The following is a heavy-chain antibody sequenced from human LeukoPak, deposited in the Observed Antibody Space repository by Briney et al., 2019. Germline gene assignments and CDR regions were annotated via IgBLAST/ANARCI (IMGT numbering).Heavy chain of an antibody. D-gene: IGHD1-1*01. CDR2: ISGSGGST. CDR1: GFTFSSYA. Sequence: GGSLRLSCAASGFTFSSYAMSWVRQAPGKGLEWVSAISGSGGSTYYADSVKGRFTISRDNSKNTLSLQMNSLRAEDTAVYYCAKEWRWGDTEVHYYGLNVWGQGTTVTVSS. CDR3: AKEWRWGDTEVHYYGLNV. V-gene: IGHV3-23*01. J-gene: IGHJ6*02.